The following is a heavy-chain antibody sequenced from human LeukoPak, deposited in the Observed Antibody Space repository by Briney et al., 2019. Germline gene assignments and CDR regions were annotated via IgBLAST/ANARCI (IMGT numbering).Heavy chain of an antibody. CDR2: ITPNSGGT. CDR3: ARGSYGYGLGY. J-gene: IGHJ4*02. V-gene: IGHV1-2*02. CDR1: GYTLTGYY. Sequence: ASVKVSCKASGYTLTGYYMHWVRQAPGQGIEWMGWITPNSGGTNYAQKFQGRVTMTRDTSISTAYMELSRLRSDDAAVYYCARGSYGYGLGYWGQGTLVTVSS. D-gene: IGHD5-18*01.